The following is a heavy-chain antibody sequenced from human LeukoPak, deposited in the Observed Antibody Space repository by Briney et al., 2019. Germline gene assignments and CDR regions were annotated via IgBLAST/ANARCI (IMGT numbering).Heavy chain of an antibody. CDR1: GGSISSGDYY. J-gene: IGHJ5*02. CDR2: IYYSGST. CDR3: ARAKGGYDLDSSGWYWFDP. D-gene: IGHD6-19*01. Sequence: ASQTLSLTCTVSGGSISSGDYYWSWIRQPPGKGLEWNGYIYYSGSTYYNPSLKSRVTISVDTYKNQFSLKLSSVTAADTAVYYCARAKGGYDLDSSGWYWFDPWGQGTLVTVSS. V-gene: IGHV4-30-4*01.